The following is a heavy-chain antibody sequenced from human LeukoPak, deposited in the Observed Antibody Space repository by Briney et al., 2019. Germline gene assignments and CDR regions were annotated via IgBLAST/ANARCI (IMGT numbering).Heavy chain of an antibody. J-gene: IGHJ4*02. CDR1: GFTFSSYW. D-gene: IGHD3-22*01. CDR2: INWNGGST. Sequence: PGGSLRLSCAASGFTFSSYWMHWVRQAPGKGLEWVSGINWNGGSTGYADSVKGRFTISRDNAKNSLYLQMNSLRAEDTALYYCARVAVGWYYYDSSGPGDYWGQGTLVTVSS. V-gene: IGHV3-20*04. CDR3: ARVAVGWYYYDSSGPGDY.